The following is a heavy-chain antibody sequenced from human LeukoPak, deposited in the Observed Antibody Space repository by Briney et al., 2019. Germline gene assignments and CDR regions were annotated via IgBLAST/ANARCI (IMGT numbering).Heavy chain of an antibody. D-gene: IGHD4-17*01. CDR2: MYHSGST. Sequence: SEILSLTCAVSGDSISSGYYWGWIRQPPGKGLEWIGSMYHSGSTYYNPSLQSRLTMSVDTSKNQFSLKLSSVTAADTAVYYCARLSTVTTSFDYWGQGTLVTVSS. CDR1: GDSISSGYY. CDR3: ARLSTVTTSFDY. J-gene: IGHJ4*02. V-gene: IGHV4-38-2*01.